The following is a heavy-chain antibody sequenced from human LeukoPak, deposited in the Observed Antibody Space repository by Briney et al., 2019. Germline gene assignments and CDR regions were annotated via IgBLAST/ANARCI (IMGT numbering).Heavy chain of an antibody. CDR2: IRSKANSYAT. J-gene: IGHJ4*02. CDR3: TRRGSSIAARGGYYFDY. D-gene: IGHD6-6*01. V-gene: IGHV3-73*01. CDR1: GFTFSNYG. Sequence: GRSLRLSCAASGFTFSNYGMHWVRQAPGKGLEWVGRIRSKANSYATAYAASVKGRFTISRDDSKNTAYLQMNSLKTEDTAVYYCTRRGSSIAARGGYYFDYWGQGTLVTVSS.